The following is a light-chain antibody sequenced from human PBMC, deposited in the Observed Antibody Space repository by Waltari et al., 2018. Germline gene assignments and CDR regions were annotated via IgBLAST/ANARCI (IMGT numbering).Light chain of an antibody. V-gene: IGLV2-23*02. CDR1: RREVWNSDL. Sequence: QTGLAQPASASGSPGQSITITCTGTRREVWNSDLVSWYQQRPGKAPRLLIYEVTKRAPGTADRFSASKSGNTASLSITGLQAQEDEADYYCCSYVGLGTYVFGTGTKVTV. J-gene: IGLJ1*01. CDR2: EVT. CDR3: CSYVGLGTYV.